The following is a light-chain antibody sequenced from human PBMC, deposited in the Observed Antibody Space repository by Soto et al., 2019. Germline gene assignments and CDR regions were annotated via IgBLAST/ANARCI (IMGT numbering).Light chain of an antibody. V-gene: IGLV2-23*02. J-gene: IGLJ1*01. CDR1: SSDVGSYNL. CDR2: EVN. CDR3: CSYAGTSYV. Sequence: QSVLTQPASVSGSPGQSITISCTGTSSDVGSYNLVSWYQHHPGKVPKLMIYEVNKRPSGVSNRFSGSKSGNTASLTISGLQAVDEADYYCCSYAGTSYVFGTGTKVTVL.